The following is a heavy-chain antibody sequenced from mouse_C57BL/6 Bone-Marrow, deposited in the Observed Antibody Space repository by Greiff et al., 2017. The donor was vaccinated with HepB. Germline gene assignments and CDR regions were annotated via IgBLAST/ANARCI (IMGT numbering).Heavy chain of an antibody. J-gene: IGHJ3*01. CDR2: ISSGGSYT. V-gene: IGHV5-6*01. Sequence: EVQGVESGGDLVKPGGSLKLSCAASGFTFSSYGMSWVRQTPDKRLEWVATISSGGSYTYYPDSVKGRFTISRDNAKNTPYLQMSSLKSEDTAMYYCARGHYYGSSHFAYWGQGTLVTVSA. CDR1: GFTFSSYG. D-gene: IGHD1-1*01. CDR3: ARGHYYGSSHFAY.